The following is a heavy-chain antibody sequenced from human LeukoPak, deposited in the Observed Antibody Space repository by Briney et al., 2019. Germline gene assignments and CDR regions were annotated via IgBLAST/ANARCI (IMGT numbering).Heavy chain of an antibody. J-gene: IGHJ3*02. CDR1: GFTFDDYA. CDR3: AKDRGRAYDSSGFRAFDI. V-gene: IGHV3-9*01. D-gene: IGHD3-22*01. CDR2: ISWNSGSI. Sequence: GGSLRLSCAASGFTFDDYAMHWVRQAPGKGLERVSGISWNSGSIGYADSVKGRFTISRDNAKNSLYLQMNSLRAEDTALYYCAKDRGRAYDSSGFRAFDIWGQGTMVTVSS.